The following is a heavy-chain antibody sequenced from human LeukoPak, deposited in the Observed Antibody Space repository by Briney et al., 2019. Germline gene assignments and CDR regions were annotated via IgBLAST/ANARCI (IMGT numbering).Heavy chain of an antibody. V-gene: IGHV3-33*01. D-gene: IGHD6-13*01. CDR1: GFTFCSYG. CDR3: ARGGDSSSWYNWFDP. J-gene: IGHJ5*02. Sequence: PGRSLRLSCAASGFTFCSYGMHWVRQAPGKGLEWVAVIWYDGSNKYYADSVKGRFTISRDNSKNTLYLQMNSLRAEDTAVYYCARGGDSSSWYNWFDPWGQGTLVTVSS. CDR2: IWYDGSNK.